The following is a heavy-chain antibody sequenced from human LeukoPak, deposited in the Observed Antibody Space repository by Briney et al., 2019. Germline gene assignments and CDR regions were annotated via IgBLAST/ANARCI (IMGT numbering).Heavy chain of an antibody. V-gene: IGHV4-30-4*01. CDR2: IYYSGST. Sequence: PSETLSLTCTVSGGSISSGDYYWSWIRQPPGKGLEWIGYIYYSGSTYYNPSLKSRVTISVDTSKNQFSLKLSSVTAADTAVYYCARDSSGWSDGFDYWGQGTLVTVSS. CDR3: ARDSSGWSDGFDY. J-gene: IGHJ4*02. D-gene: IGHD6-19*01. CDR1: GGSISSGDYY.